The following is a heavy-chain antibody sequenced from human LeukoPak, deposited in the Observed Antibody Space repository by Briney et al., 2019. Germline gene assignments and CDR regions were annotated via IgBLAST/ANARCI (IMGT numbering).Heavy chain of an antibody. CDR1: GDSMSNGGYF. CDR3: ARGLPGARIPYHFDS. J-gene: IGHJ4*02. D-gene: IGHD1-1*01. CDR2: IYYTGST. Sequence: SETLSLTCTVSGDSMSNGGYFWSWIRQHPGKGLEWIGYIYYTGSTTYNPSLQSRVTISVDTSKNNFSLRLNPVTAADTAVYFCARGLPGARIPYHFDSWGQGTLVAVSS. V-gene: IGHV4-31*03.